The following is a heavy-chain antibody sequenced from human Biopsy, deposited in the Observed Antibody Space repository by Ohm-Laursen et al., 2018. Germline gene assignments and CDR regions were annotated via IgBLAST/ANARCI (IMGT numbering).Heavy chain of an antibody. CDR1: GYSFSTYD. CDR3: ARGYSRRVSIFEASIYWFDT. Sequence: GASVKVSCKASGYSFSTYDVNWVRQARGQGLEWMGWMIPSSGKTGYAQRLQGRVTLTMNTSISTAYMELSGLRSEDTAVYFCARGYSRRVSIFEASIYWFDTWGQGTLVTASS. D-gene: IGHD6-6*01. CDR2: MIPSSGKT. J-gene: IGHJ5*02. V-gene: IGHV1-8*01.